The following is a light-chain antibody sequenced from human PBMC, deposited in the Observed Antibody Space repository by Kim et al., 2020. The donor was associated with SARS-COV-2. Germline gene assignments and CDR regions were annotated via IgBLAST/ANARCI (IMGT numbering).Light chain of an antibody. Sequence: QSALTQPASVSGSPGQSITISCTGTRLDVGGYNYVSWYQQHPGKAPKLMIYDVHNRPTGVSDRFSGSKSGNTASLTISGLQAEDEADYYCSSRASTTSYVFGTGTKVTVL. CDR2: DVH. V-gene: IGLV2-14*03. CDR3: SSRASTTSYV. J-gene: IGLJ1*01. CDR1: RLDVGGYNY.